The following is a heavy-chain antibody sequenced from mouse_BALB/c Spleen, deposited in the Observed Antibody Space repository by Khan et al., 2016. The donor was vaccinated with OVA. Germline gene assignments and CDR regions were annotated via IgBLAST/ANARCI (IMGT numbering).Heavy chain of an antibody. CDR1: GYTFTDYS. D-gene: IGHD3-1*01. Sequence: QIQLVQSGPELKKPGETVKISCKASGYTFTDYSMHWVKQAPGKGLKWMGWINTETVEPTYADDFKGRFAFSLETSASTAYLQINNLKDEDTTTXFGARTARATLAYWGQGTLVTVSA. CDR2: INTETVEP. J-gene: IGHJ3*01. V-gene: IGHV9-2-1*01. CDR3: ARTARATLAY.